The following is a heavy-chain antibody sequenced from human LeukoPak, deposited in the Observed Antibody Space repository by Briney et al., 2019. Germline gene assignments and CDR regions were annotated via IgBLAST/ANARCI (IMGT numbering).Heavy chain of an antibody. J-gene: IGHJ1*01. V-gene: IGHV5-51*01. CDR3: ARPGVPGNYYDGSGYYYFQH. CDR2: IYPGDSDT. D-gene: IGHD3-22*01. Sequence: GGSLQISCKGSGFRFTSYWIGWVRQMPGKGLEWMGIIYPGDSDTRYSPSFQGQVTISADKSISTAYLQWSSLKASDTAMYYCARPGVPGNYYDGSGYYYFQHWGQGTLVTVSS. CDR1: GFRFTSYW.